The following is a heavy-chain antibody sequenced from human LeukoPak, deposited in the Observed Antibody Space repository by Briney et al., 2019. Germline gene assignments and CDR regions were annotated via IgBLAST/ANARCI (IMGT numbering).Heavy chain of an antibody. CDR3: GGEFSSSPASMDV. CDR1: GFTVGSNY. Sequence: PGGSLRLSCAASGFTVGSNYMSWVRQAPGKGLEWVSFISSTSDSIYYADSVKGRFTISRDNAKNSLYLQMNSLREEDTAVYYCGGEFSSSPASMDVWGQGATVTVSS. V-gene: IGHV3-21*06. J-gene: IGHJ6*02. CDR2: ISSTSDSI. D-gene: IGHD6-13*01.